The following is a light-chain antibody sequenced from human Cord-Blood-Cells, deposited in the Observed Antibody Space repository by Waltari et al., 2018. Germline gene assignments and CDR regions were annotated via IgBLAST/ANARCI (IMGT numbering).Light chain of an antibody. V-gene: IGLV3-21*04. CDR3: QVLDSSSVHVE. CDR1: NIGSKR. CDR2: HES. J-gene: IGLJ2*01. Sequence: SYVLTQPPSVSVAPGKTARITCGGNNIGSKRVHWYQHKPGQAPVLVSYHESDRPSAIPERFAGSNTGNTATLSISGVESGDEADHDCQVLDSSSVHVEFGGGTNQTVL.